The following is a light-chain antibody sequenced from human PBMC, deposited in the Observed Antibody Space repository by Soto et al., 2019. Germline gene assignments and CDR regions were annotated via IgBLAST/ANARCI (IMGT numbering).Light chain of an antibody. J-gene: IGLJ3*02. CDR1: SSNIGSNY. CDR3: GTWDSSLSAGV. CDR2: ENN. Sequence: QSVLTQPPSVSVAPGQKVNISCSGSSSNIGSNYVSWYQHLPGTAPKLLIYENNKRPSGIPDRFSGSKSGTSATLGITGLQTGDEADYYCGTWDSSLSAGVFGGGTKVTVL. V-gene: IGLV1-51*02.